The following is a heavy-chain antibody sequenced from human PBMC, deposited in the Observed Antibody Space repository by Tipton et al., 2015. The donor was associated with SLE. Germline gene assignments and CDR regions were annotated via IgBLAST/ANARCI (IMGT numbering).Heavy chain of an antibody. J-gene: IGHJ1*01. CDR1: GYSISSGYY. V-gene: IGHV4-38-2*01. Sequence: GLVKPSETLSLTCAVSGYSISSGYYWGWIRQPPGKGLEWIGSIYHSGSTNYNPSLKSRVTISVDTSKNQFSLKLSSVTAADTAVYYCARSAGLTNGEYFQHWGQGTLVTVSS. D-gene: IGHD3-3*01. CDR2: IYHSGST. CDR3: ARSAGLTNGEYFQH.